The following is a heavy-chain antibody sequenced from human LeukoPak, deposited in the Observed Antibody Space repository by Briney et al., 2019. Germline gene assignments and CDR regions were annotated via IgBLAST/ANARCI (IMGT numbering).Heavy chain of an antibody. Sequence: GGSLRLSCAASGFTFSSYAITWVRQAPGKGLEWVSSIRSSGDSTFYADSVKGRFTISRDNSKNTLYLQMNSLRAEDTAIYYCARDRSRITMTVAVTRGYYFDYWGQGTLVTVSS. CDR1: GFTFSSYA. D-gene: IGHD3-22*01. J-gene: IGHJ4*02. CDR2: IRSSGDST. CDR3: ARDRSRITMTVAVTRGYYFDY. V-gene: IGHV3-23*01.